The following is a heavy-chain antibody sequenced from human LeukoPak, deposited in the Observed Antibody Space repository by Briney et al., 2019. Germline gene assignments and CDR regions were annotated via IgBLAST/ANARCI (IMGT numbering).Heavy chain of an antibody. CDR1: GYTFTSYA. CDR3: ARSYYDILTGYPRNNWFDP. V-gene: IGHV1-3*01. CDR2: INAGNGNT. J-gene: IGHJ5*02. D-gene: IGHD3-9*01. Sequence: ASVKVSCKASGYTFTSYAMHWVRQAPGQRLEWMGWINAGNGNTKYSQKFQGRVTITRDTSASTVYMELSSLRSEDTAVYYRARSYYDILTGYPRNNWFDPWGQGTLVTVSS.